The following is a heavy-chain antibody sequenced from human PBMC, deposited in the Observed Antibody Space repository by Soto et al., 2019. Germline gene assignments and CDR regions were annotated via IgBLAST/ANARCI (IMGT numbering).Heavy chain of an antibody. CDR3: ASFDGTLVRGGRSSPYEMDV. J-gene: IGHJ6*02. CDR2: IIPTFGTG. CDR1: GGTFNNYA. V-gene: IGHV1-69*01. Sequence: QVLLVQSGPEVKKPGSSVKVSCKASGGTFNNYAINWVRQAPGKGLEWMGGIIPTFGTGNHAQKFQGRVTITADESTSTAYRELNSVRSEDTAIYYCASFDGTLVRGGRSSPYEMDVWGQGTTVIVSS. D-gene: IGHD3-10*01.